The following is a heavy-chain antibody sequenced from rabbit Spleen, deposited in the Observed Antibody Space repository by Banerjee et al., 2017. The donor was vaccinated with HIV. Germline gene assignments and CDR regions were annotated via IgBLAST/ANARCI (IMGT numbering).Heavy chain of an antibody. J-gene: IGHJ4*01. CDR3: VRDQAGDADYGPYYLNL. CDR1: GFDFSNYG. D-gene: IGHD2-1*01. V-gene: IGHV1S47*01. CDR2: IEPIFGRT. Sequence: QEQLVESGGGLVQPGGSLKLSCKASGFDFSNYGVTWVRQAPGKGLEWIGYIEPIFGRTYYANWVNGRFTSSSHNAQTTLYLQLSSLTAADTATYFCVRDQAGDADYGPYYLNLWGQGTLVTVS.